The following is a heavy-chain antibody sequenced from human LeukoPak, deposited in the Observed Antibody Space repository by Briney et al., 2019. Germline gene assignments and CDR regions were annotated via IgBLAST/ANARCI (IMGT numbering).Heavy chain of an antibody. Sequence: SSETLSLTCAVYGGSFSGYYWSWIRQPPGKGLEWIGEINHSGSTNYNPSLKSRVTISVDTSKNQFSLKLSSVTAADTAVYYCARANRLPPLILGGYYYMDVWGKGTTVTVSS. J-gene: IGHJ6*03. D-gene: IGHD5-18*01. CDR2: INHSGST. V-gene: IGHV4-34*01. CDR1: GGSFSGYY. CDR3: ARANRLPPLILGGYYYMDV.